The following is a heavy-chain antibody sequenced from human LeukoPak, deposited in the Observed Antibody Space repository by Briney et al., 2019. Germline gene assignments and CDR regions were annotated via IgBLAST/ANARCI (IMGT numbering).Heavy chain of an antibody. CDR2: ISSSSSRSSYI. D-gene: IGHD3-22*01. J-gene: IGHJ4*02. Sequence: GGSLRLSCAASGFTFNSYTMNWVRQAPGRGLEWVSSISSSSSRSSYIYYADSVKGRFTISRDNAKNSLYLQMNSLRAEDTPVYYCARDRSGDTMIYDYWGQGTLVTVSS. CDR1: GFTFNSYT. V-gene: IGHV3-21*01. CDR3: ARDRSGDTMIYDY.